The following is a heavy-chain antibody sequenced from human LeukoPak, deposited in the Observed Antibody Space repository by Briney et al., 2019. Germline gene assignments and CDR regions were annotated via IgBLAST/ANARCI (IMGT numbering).Heavy chain of an antibody. CDR1: GGSISSYY. J-gene: IGHJ6*03. V-gene: IGHV4-59*12. CDR2: IYYSGST. Sequence: SETLSLTCTVSGGSISSYYWSWIRQPPGKGLEYIGYIYYSGSTNYNPSLKSRVTISVDTSKSQFSLKLSSVTAADTAVYYCARGRRSIVVVPAARRGYYYMDVWGNGTTVTVSS. CDR3: ARGRRSIVVVPAARRGYYYMDV. D-gene: IGHD2-2*01.